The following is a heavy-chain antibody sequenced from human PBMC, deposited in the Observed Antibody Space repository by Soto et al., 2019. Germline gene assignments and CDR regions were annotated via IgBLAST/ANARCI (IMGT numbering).Heavy chain of an antibody. CDR1: GGSVSSGSYY. Sequence: QVQLQESGPGLVKPSETLSLTCTVSGGSVSSGSYYWSWIRQPPGKGLEWIGYIYYRGSTNYNPSFKSRVTISLDTSKNQFSLKLSSVTAADTAVYYCARGLDYVGFDYWGQGTLVAVSS. CDR3: ARGLDYVGFDY. D-gene: IGHD4-17*01. V-gene: IGHV4-61*01. J-gene: IGHJ4*02. CDR2: IYYRGST.